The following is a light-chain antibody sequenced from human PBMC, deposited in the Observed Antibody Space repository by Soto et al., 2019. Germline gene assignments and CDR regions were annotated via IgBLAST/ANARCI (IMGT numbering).Light chain of an antibody. CDR3: TAYTSSNTYV. V-gene: IGLV2-14*01. CDR2: AVS. CDR1: SSDVGGYNY. Sequence: QSALTQPASVSGSPGQSIAISCTGTSSDVGGYNYVSWYQHHPGKAPKLMIYAVSNRPSGVSDRFSGSKSGSTASLTISGLQAEDEADSYCTAYTSSNTYVFGTGTKVTVL. J-gene: IGLJ1*01.